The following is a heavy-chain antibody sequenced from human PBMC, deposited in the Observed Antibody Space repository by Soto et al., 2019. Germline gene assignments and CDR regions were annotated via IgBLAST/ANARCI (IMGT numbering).Heavy chain of an antibody. CDR2: TYYRSKWYN. D-gene: IGHD6-19*01. Sequence: PSQTLSLTCVISGDSVSSNSAAWNWIRQSPSRGLEWLGRTYYRSKWYNDYAVSVKSRITINPDTSKNQFSLQLNSVTPEDTAVYYCARDEQWLVPRTNWFDPWGQGTLVTVSS. CDR3: ARDEQWLVPRTNWFDP. V-gene: IGHV6-1*01. J-gene: IGHJ5*02. CDR1: GDSVSSNSAA.